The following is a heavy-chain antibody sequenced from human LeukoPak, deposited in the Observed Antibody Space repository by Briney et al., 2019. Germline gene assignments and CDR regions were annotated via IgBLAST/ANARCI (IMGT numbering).Heavy chain of an antibody. J-gene: IGHJ4*02. Sequence: GESLKISCKGSGYTFTNYWIGWVRQMPGKGLEFMGIIYPGDSDTRYSPSFQGQVTISVDKSINTAYLQWSSLKASDTAMYYCARLVLRWYPFDYWGQGTLVTVSS. CDR3: ARLVLRWYPFDY. CDR1: GYTFTNYW. CDR2: IYPGDSDT. D-gene: IGHD4-23*01. V-gene: IGHV5-51*01.